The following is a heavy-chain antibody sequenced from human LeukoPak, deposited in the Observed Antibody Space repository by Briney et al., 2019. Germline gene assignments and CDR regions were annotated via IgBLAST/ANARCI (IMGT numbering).Heavy chain of an antibody. Sequence: GSLRLSCAASGFTFSSYAMSWVRQAPGKWLEWVSAISGSGGSTYYADSVKGRFTISRDNSKNTLYLQMNSLRAEDTAVYYCAKDLLLPLEWELLRFYYYYGMDVWGQGTTVTVSS. J-gene: IGHJ6*02. V-gene: IGHV3-23*01. CDR2: ISGSGGST. CDR3: AKDLLLPLEWELLRFYYYYGMDV. D-gene: IGHD1-26*01. CDR1: GFTFSSYA.